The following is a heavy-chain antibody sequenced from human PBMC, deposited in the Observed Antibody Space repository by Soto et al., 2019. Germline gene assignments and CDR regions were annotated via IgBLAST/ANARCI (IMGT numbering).Heavy chain of an antibody. D-gene: IGHD2-8*01. Sequence: PGGSPRLSCAASGFTFSSYSMNWVRQAPGKGLEWVSSISSSSSYIYYADSVKGRFTISRDNAKNSLYLQMNSLRAEDTAVYYCARGGLGYCTNGVCYTEYYFDYWGQGTLVTVSS. V-gene: IGHV3-21*01. CDR1: GFTFSSYS. CDR3: ARGGLGYCTNGVCYTEYYFDY. J-gene: IGHJ4*02. CDR2: ISSSSSYI.